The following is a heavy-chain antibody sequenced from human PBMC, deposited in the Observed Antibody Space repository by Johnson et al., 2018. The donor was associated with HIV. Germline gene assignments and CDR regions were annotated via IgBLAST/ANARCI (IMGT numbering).Heavy chain of an antibody. V-gene: IGHV3-66*02. J-gene: IGHJ3*01. Sequence: EVQLVESGGGVVQPGRSLRLSCAASGITVSTNYMSWVRQAPGKGLEWVAVIFTVGDVYYSDSVKGRFTISRDNSKNIVYLQLNSLRPEDTAVYYGAGDGRDLLTRGSFDVLGHGTVVTVSS. D-gene: IGHD3-10*02. CDR1: GITVSTNY. CDR3: AGDGRDLLTRGSFDV. CDR2: IFTVGDV.